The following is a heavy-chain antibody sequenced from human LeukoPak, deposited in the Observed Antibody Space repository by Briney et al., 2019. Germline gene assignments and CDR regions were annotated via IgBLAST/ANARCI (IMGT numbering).Heavy chain of an antibody. D-gene: IGHD2-15*01. J-gene: IGHJ4*02. CDR2: INPTGDNT. V-gene: IGHV3-23*01. CDR3: ARQLGYCSDGTCYFDY. Sequence: GGSLRLSCAASGFTFDDYAMHWVRQAPGKGLEWVSAINPTGDNTYYADSVKGRFTMSRDNSKNTLYLQINSLRAEDTAIYYCARQLGYCSDGTCYFDYWGQGSLVTVSS. CDR1: GFTFDDYA.